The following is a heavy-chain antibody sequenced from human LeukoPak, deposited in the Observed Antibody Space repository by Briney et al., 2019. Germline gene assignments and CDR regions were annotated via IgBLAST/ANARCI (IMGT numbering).Heavy chain of an antibody. V-gene: IGHV4-34*01. CDR1: GGSFSGYY. CDR2: INHSGST. CDR3: ARARGYSYGYDAFDI. Sequence: SETLSLTCAVYGGSFSGYYWSWIRQPPGKGLEWIGEINHSGSTNYNPSLKSRVTISVDTSKDQFSLKLSSVTAADTAVYYCARARGYSYGYDAFDIWGQGTMVTVSS. D-gene: IGHD5-18*01. J-gene: IGHJ3*02.